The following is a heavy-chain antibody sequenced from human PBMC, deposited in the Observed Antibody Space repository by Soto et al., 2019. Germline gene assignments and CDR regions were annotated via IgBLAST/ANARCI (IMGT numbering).Heavy chain of an antibody. CDR1: GYTFTSYY. J-gene: IGHJ6*02. CDR3: ARDYYHFWSGYYSYYYYGMDV. D-gene: IGHD3-3*01. V-gene: IGHV1-46*01. Sequence: ASVKVSCKASGYTFTSYYMHWVRQAPGQGLEWMGIINPSGGSTSYAQKFQGRVTMTRDTSTSTVYMELSSLRSEDTAVYYCARDYYHFWSGYYSYYYYGMDVWGQGTTVTLSS. CDR2: INPSGGST.